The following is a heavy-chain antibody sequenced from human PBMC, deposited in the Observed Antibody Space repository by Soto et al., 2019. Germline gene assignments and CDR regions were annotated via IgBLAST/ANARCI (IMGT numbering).Heavy chain of an antibody. CDR1: GFSLSSSGVG. J-gene: IGHJ4*02. D-gene: IGHD3-3*01. Sequence: QITLKESGPALVKPTQTLTLTCTFSGFSLSSSGVGVGWIRQPPGKALEWLALIYWDDDKRYSPSLKSRLTITKDTSKTQVVLTLTNMDPVDTGTYYCAPVGTIFGVVINFDYWGQGTLVTVSS. CDR3: APVGTIFGVVINFDY. V-gene: IGHV2-5*02. CDR2: IYWDDDK.